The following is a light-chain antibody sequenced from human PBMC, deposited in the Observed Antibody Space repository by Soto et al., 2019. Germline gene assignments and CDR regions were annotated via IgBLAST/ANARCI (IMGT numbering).Light chain of an antibody. Sequence: QSALTQPASVSGSPGQSITISCTGTSRDVGGYNYVSWHQQHPGKAPKVIITEVSNRPSGVSNRFSGSKSGNTASLTISGLQAEDEADYYCSSYAGSNNRGVFGSGTKVTVL. CDR3: SSYAGSNNRGV. J-gene: IGLJ1*01. V-gene: IGLV2-14*01. CDR1: SRDVGGYNY. CDR2: EVS.